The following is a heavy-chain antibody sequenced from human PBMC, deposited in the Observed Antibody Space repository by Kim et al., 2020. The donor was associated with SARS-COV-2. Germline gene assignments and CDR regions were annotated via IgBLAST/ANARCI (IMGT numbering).Heavy chain of an antibody. CDR2: IYAGDSET. Sequence: GESLKISCKASGYNFISYWIGWVRQMPGKGLEWMGIIYAGDSETRYSPSFQGQVTISVDTSISTAYLQWGNMKASDTAIYYCARQGSSGFLHWGQGTLVTVSS. V-gene: IGHV5-51*01. D-gene: IGHD6-19*01. CDR3: ARQGSSGFLH. J-gene: IGHJ4*02. CDR1: GYNFISYW.